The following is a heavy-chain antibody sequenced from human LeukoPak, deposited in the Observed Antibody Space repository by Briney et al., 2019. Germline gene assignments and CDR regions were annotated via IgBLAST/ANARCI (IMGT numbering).Heavy chain of an antibody. CDR2: ISAYNGNT. Sequence: ASVKVSCKASGYTFTSYGISWVRQAPGRGLEWMGWISAYNGNTKYAQKLQCRVTMTTDTSTSTAYMELRSLRSDDTAVYYCARDGSGIVVVPADRSRFDPWGQGTLVTVSS. V-gene: IGHV1-18*01. J-gene: IGHJ5*02. CDR1: GYTFTSYG. CDR3: ARDGSGIVVVPADRSRFDP. D-gene: IGHD2-2*01.